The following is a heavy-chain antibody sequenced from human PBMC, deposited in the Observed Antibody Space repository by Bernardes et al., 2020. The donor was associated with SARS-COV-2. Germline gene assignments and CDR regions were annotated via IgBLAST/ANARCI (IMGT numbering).Heavy chain of an antibody. D-gene: IGHD3-16*01. CDR3: VRDLGWAGGDGMDV. CDR2: IGTAGET. Sequence: GGSLRLSCGVSGFTFSVYDTHWVRHAPGKGLEWVSGIGTAGETFYAGSLKGRITISRENAKNSLYLQMNSLRVGDTAVYYCVRDLGWAGGDGMDVWGQGTTVTVAS. CDR1: GFTFSVYD. J-gene: IGHJ6*02. V-gene: IGHV3-13*01.